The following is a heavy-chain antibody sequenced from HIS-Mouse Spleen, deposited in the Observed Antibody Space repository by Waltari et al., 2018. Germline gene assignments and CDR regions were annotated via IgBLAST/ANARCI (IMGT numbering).Heavy chain of an antibody. CDR3: ARSIVGATGAFDI. J-gene: IGHJ3*02. CDR1: GYSIISGYS. CDR2: IYHSGST. Sequence: QVQLQESGPGLVKPSETLSLTCTVSGYSIISGYSSGWTRQPPGKGLEWIGSIYHSGSTYYNPSLKSRVTISVDTSKNQFSLKLSSVTAADTAVYYCARSIVGATGAFDIWGQGTMVTVSS. D-gene: IGHD1-26*01. V-gene: IGHV4-38-2*02.